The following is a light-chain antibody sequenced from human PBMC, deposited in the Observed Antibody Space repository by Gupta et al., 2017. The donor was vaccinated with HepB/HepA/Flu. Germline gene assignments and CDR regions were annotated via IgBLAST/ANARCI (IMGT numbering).Light chain of an antibody. V-gene: IGKV4-1*01. CDR3: RREFTTPDT. CDR2: WAS. CDR1: QSVLYISNNKNY. Sequence: DSVMTHSPDSLAGSLGERATSHCKSSQSVLYISNNKNYLAWYQQKPGQPPKLLIYWASTRESAVRVRFSGSGTRLALTLSIIRLQAEAVAVYYCRREFTTPDTFGQGTKLEIK. J-gene: IGKJ2*01.